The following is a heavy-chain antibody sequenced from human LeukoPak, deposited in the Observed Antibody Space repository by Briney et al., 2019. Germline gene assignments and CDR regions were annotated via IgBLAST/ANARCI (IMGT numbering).Heavy chain of an antibody. J-gene: IGHJ1*01. CDR3: ARDLDDYNTLPPLFQH. CDR1: GFSFINYD. Sequence: NPGGSLRLSCEASGFSFINYDMSWVRQAPGKGLEWVSTVSGGDTTTYSADSVKGRFTTSRDNSKNTLFLQMNSLRAEDTAVYYCARDLDDYNTLPPLFQHWGQGTLVTVSS. CDR2: VSGGDTTT. V-gene: IGHV3-23*01. D-gene: IGHD5-24*01.